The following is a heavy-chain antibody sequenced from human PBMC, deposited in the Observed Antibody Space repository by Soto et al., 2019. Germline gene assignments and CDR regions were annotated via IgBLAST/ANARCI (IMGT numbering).Heavy chain of an antibody. Sequence: EVQLLESGGGLVQPGGSLRLSCAASGFTFSSYAMSWVRQAPGKGLEWVSLVEGSGADTYYVDSVKGRFTISRDNSKNTLYLQMNCLRAEDTAVYYCAKAGGSTWGTEYFQHWGQGTLVTVSS. CDR2: VEGSGADT. CDR1: GFTFSSYA. D-gene: IGHD6-13*01. CDR3: AKAGGSTWGTEYFQH. J-gene: IGHJ1*01. V-gene: IGHV3-23*01.